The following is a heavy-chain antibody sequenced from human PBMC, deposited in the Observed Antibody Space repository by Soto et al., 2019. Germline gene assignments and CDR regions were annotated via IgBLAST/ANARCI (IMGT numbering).Heavy chain of an antibody. CDR2: INPSGGST. J-gene: IGHJ4*02. D-gene: IGHD6-6*01. CDR3: AREGGGSSGSSSNFDY. CDR1: GYTFTSYY. Sequence: QVQLVQSGAEVKKPGASEKISCKASGYTFTSYYMHWVRQAPGQGLEWMGIINPSGGSTSYAQKFQGRVTMTRDTSTSTVYMELSSLRSEDTAVYYCAREGGGSSGSSSNFDYWGQGTLVTVSS. V-gene: IGHV1-46*01.